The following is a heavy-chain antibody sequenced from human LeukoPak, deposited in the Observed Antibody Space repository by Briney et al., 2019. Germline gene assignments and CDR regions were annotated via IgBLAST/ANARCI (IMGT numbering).Heavy chain of an antibody. CDR3: ARSRFWGDWFDP. Sequence: PGGSLRLSCAASGFTFSSYAMHWVRQAPGKGLEYVSAISSNGGSTYYANSVKGRFTISRDNSKNTLYLQMGSLRAEGMAVYYCARSRFWGDWFDPWGQGTLVTVSS. CDR2: ISSNGGST. D-gene: IGHD3-16*01. V-gene: IGHV3-64*01. CDR1: GFTFSSYA. J-gene: IGHJ5*02.